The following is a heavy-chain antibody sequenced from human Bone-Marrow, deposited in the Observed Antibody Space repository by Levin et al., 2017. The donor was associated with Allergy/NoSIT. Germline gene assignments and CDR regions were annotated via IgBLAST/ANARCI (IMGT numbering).Heavy chain of an antibody. CDR1: RFSFTDAW. J-gene: IGHJ4*02. D-gene: IGHD2-2*01. CDR3: TDAVR. CDR2: IKTKSDGETV. V-gene: IGHV3-15*01. Sequence: GESLKISCAASRFSFTDAWMNWVRQAPGKGLEWVGRIKTKSDGETVEYAGPVKGRFTISRDDARKILYLQMNNLKTEDTAVYYCTDAVRWGQGTLVTVSS.